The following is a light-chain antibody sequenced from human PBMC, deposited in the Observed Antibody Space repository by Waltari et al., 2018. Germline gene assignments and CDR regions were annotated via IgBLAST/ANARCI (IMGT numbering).Light chain of an antibody. CDR2: DVS. CDR1: KDISNF. CDR3: QQYDSLPST. V-gene: IGKV1-33*01. J-gene: IGKJ4*01. Sequence: DIQLTKSPSSLSAAVGDGVTITCQASKDISNFLNWYQQKPGKAPKPLIHDVSQFETAVPTRFSGSGSRTEFTLIINRQQPEDIVSYYCQQYDSLPSTFGGGTKVEIQ.